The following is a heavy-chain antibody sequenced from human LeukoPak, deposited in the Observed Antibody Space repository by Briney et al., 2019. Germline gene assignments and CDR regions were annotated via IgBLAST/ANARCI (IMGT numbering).Heavy chain of an antibody. Sequence: GESLKISCKGSGYSFTSYWIGWVRQMPGKGLEWMGIIYPGDSDTRYSPSFQGQVTISADKSISTAYLQWSSLKASDTAMYYCARPSPLDYYDSSGYLSGAFDIWGQGTMVTVSS. V-gene: IGHV5-51*01. J-gene: IGHJ3*02. D-gene: IGHD3-22*01. CDR1: GYSFTSYW. CDR3: ARPSPLDYYDSSGYLSGAFDI. CDR2: IYPGDSDT.